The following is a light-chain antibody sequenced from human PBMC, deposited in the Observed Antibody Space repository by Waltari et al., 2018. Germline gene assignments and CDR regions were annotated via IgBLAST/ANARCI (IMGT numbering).Light chain of an antibody. CDR2: KAN. CDR1: SGSLSTTSS. CDR3: ALYMGSGIWV. Sequence: QTVVTQEPSLSVSPGGTVPLTCALSSGSLSTTSSATWYQQTPGQAPRTLVDKANARSSGVPDRFSGSILGNTAALTITGAQADDESDYYCALYMGSGIWVFGGGTRLTVL. V-gene: IGLV8-61*01. J-gene: IGLJ3*02.